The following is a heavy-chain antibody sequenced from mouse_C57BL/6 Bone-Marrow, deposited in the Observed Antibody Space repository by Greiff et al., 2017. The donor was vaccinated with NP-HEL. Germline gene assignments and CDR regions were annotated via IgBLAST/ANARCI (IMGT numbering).Heavy chain of an antibody. CDR1: GYTFTSYG. J-gene: IGHJ3*01. V-gene: IGHV1-81*01. D-gene: IGHD6-2*01. CDR2: IYPRSGNT. Sequence: VKLQESGAELARPGASVKLSCKASGYTFTSYGISWVKQRTGQGLEWIGEIYPRSGNTYYNEKFKGKATLTADKSSSTAYMELRSLTSEDSAVYFCARSLDWFAYWGQGTLVTVSA. CDR3: ARSLDWFAY.